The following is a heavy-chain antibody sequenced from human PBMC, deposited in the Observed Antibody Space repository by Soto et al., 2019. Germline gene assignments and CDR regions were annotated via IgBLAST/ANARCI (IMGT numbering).Heavy chain of an antibody. V-gene: IGHV3-64D*08. CDR3: VKDGGVAVAASDFDY. Sequence: GSLRLSCSASGFTFSSYAMHWVRQAPGKGLEYVSAISSNGGSTYYADSVKGRFTISRDNSKNTLYLQMSSLRAEDTAVYYCVKDGGVAVAASDFDYWGQGTLVTVSS. D-gene: IGHD6-19*01. J-gene: IGHJ4*02. CDR2: ISSNGGST. CDR1: GFTFSSYA.